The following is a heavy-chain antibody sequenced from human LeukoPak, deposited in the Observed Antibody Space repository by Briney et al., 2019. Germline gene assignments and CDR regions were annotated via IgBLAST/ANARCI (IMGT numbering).Heavy chain of an antibody. CDR1: GGTFSSYA. CDR3: ASAAVSSIAARLDY. J-gene: IGHJ4*02. D-gene: IGHD6-6*01. CDR2: IIPTFGTA. Sequence: SVKVSCKASGGTFSSYAISWVRQAPGQGLEWMGGIIPTFGTANYAQKFQGRVTITTDESTSTACMELSSLRSEDTAVYYCASAAVSSIAARLDYWGQGTLVTVSS. V-gene: IGHV1-69*05.